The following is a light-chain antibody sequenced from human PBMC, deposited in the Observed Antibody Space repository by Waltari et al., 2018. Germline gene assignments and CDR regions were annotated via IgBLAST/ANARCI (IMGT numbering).Light chain of an antibody. CDR2: KAS. CDR1: QGISSW. V-gene: IGKV1-12*01. CDR3: QQYNSAPWT. Sequence: DIQMTQSQSSLSASVGERVTITCRASQGISSWLAWYQQKPGKSPKLLIYKASSLQSGVPSRFSGSGSGTDFTLTISSLQPEDFATYYCQQYNSAPWTFGQGTKVEIK. J-gene: IGKJ1*01.